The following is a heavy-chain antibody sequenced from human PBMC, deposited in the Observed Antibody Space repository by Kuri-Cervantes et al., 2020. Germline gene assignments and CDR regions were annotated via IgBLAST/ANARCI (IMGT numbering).Heavy chain of an antibody. J-gene: IGHJ4*02. CDR1: GFTFSSHV. Sequence: GESLKISCAASGFTFSSHVMSWVRQAPGKGLEWVSAITGSGEATSYAAPVKGRFTISRDNSKNTLFLQLNSLRADDTAVYYCAKGAYCSGSDCYGYFDYWGQGTLVTVSS. V-gene: IGHV3-23*01. D-gene: IGHD2-15*01. CDR2: ITGSGEAT. CDR3: AKGAYCSGSDCYGYFDY.